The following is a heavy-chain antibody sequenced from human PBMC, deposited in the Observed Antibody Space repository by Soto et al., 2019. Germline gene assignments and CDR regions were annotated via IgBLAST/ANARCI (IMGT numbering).Heavy chain of an antibody. CDR2: ISSSGNT. V-gene: IGHV4-59*01. Sequence: SETLSLTCTVSDGSISNFYWSWIRQPPGKGLEWIGYISSSGNTNYNPSLKSRVSISVDTSKNQFSLNLTSVTAADTAVDYCARAPMVLTRSYFDSWGKGTPVTVSS. CDR1: DGSISNFY. CDR3: ARAPMVLTRSYFDS. D-gene: IGHD3-22*01. J-gene: IGHJ4*02.